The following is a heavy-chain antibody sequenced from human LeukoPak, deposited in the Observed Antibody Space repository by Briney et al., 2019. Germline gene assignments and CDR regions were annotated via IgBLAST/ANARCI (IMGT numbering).Heavy chain of an antibody. CDR1: GLTVSSTY. CDR2: IYSDGST. V-gene: IGHV3-66*01. D-gene: IGHD4-23*01. Sequence: GGSLRLSCAASGLTVSSTYMSWVRQAPGKGLEWVTVIYSDGSTYYADSVKGRFTISRDDSKNTLYLQMNSLRAEDTAVYFCARRPDYGGTPTFDYWGQGTLVTVSS. J-gene: IGHJ4*02. CDR3: ARRPDYGGTPTFDY.